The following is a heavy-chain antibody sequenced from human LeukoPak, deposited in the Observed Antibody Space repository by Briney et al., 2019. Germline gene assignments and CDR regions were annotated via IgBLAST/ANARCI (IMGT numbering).Heavy chain of an antibody. CDR2: IYPGDSDT. J-gene: IGHJ4*02. D-gene: IGHD6-13*01. CDR3: ARVGYSSSWSEYYFDY. V-gene: IGHV5-51*01. CDR1: GYSFTSYW. Sequence: PGESLKISCKGSGYSFTSYWIGWVRQMPGKGLEWMGIIYPGDSDTRYSPSFQGQVTISADKSISTAYLQWSSLKASDTAMYYCARVGYSSSWSEYYFDYWGQGTLVTVSS.